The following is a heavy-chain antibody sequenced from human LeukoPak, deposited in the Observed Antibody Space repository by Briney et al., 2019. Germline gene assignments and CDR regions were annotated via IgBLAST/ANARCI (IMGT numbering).Heavy chain of an antibody. V-gene: IGHV4-59*01. J-gene: IGHJ2*01. Sequence: SVTLSLTCTVSGVSITSDYWSWIQQPPGKGLEFLAYISYTETTNYNPSLKSRATISIGTSKNQFSLILNSVTAADTAIYYCARLEKVDFMTYHYFPFWGRGTLVTVSS. CDR2: ISYTETT. CDR3: ARLEKVDFMTYHYFPF. CDR1: GVSITSDY. D-gene: IGHD3/OR15-3a*01.